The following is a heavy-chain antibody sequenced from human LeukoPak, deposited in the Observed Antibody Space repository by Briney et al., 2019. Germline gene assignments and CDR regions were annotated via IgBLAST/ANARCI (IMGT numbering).Heavy chain of an antibody. V-gene: IGHV1-69*01. D-gene: IGHD4-23*01. CDR1: GGNFRSYA. Sequence: SVKVSCKASGGNFRSYAISWVRQAPGQGLEWMGGLIPIFGTANYAQKFQGRGTITADQSTSTAYMELSSLRSEDTAVYYCARGRDLDYGGNSGSGYWGQRTLVTVSS. CDR2: LIPIFGTA. J-gene: IGHJ4*02. CDR3: ARGRDLDYGGNSGSGY.